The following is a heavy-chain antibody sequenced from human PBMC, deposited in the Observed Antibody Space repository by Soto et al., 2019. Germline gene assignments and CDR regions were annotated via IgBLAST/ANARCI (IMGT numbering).Heavy chain of an antibody. CDR2: INHSGST. Sequence: SETLSLTCAVYGGSFSGYYWSWIRQPPGKGLEWIGEINHSGSTNYNPSLKSRVTISVDTSKNQFSLKLSSVTAADTAVYYCARGNYDILTGYYRTYYFDYWGQGTLVTVSS. CDR1: GGSFSGYY. J-gene: IGHJ4*02. V-gene: IGHV4-34*01. D-gene: IGHD3-9*01. CDR3: ARGNYDILTGYYRTYYFDY.